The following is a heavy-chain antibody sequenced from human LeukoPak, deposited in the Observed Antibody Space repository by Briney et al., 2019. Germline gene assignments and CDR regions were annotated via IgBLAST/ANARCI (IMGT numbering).Heavy chain of an antibody. CDR1: GYTFTGYY. J-gene: IGHJ6*02. D-gene: IGHD2-2*01. V-gene: IGHV1-2*02. Sequence: ASVKVSCKASGYTFTGYYMHWVRQAPGQGLEWMGWINPNSGGTNYAQKFQGRVTMTRDTSISTAYMELSRLRSDDTAVYYWATTTFYYYYGMDVWGQGTTVTVSS. CDR3: ATTTFYYYYGMDV. CDR2: INPNSGGT.